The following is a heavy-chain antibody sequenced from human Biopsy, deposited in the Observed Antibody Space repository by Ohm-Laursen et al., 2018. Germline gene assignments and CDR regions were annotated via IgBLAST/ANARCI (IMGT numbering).Heavy chain of an antibody. D-gene: IGHD3-22*01. V-gene: IGHV3-11*01. CDR2: IASSGGTT. J-gene: IGHJ4*02. CDR1: GFTYTTFA. CDR3: ARDTPETYDYDNDDNSPFPRRYIDY. Sequence: GSLRLSCAASGFTYTTFAMSWVRQAPGKGLEWISYIASSGGTTYYVDSVKGRFTISRDNAEKSLYLQMNSLRAEDTAVYYCARDTPETYDYDNDDNSPFPRRYIDYWGQGTLVTVSS.